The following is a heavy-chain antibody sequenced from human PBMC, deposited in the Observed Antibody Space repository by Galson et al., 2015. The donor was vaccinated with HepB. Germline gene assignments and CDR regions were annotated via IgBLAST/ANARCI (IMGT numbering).Heavy chain of an antibody. J-gene: IGHJ4*02. V-gene: IGHV1-2*02. CDR2: INPNSGGT. D-gene: IGHD6-13*01. Sequence: SVKVSCKASGYTFTDYYMHWVRQAPGQGLEWMGWINPNSGGTNYAQKFQGRVTMTRDTSISTAYMELSRLRSDDTAVYYCAREEAAAGGFEDWGQGTLVTVSS. CDR3: AREEAAAGGFED. CDR1: GYTFTDYY.